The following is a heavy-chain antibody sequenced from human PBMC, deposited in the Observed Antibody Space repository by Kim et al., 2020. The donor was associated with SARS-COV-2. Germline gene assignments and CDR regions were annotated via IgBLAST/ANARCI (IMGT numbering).Heavy chain of an antibody. CDR2: INHSGST. CDR3: ARFYGSGSYRY. V-gene: IGHV4-34*01. Sequence: SETLSLTCAVYGGSFSGYYWSWIRQPPGKGLEWIGEINHSGSTNYNPSLKSRVTISVDTSKNQFSLKLSSVTAADTAVYYCARFYGSGSYRYWGQGTLVT. J-gene: IGHJ4*02. D-gene: IGHD3-10*01. CDR1: GGSFSGYY.